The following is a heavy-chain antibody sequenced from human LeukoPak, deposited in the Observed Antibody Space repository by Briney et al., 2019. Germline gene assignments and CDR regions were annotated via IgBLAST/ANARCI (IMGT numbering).Heavy chain of an antibody. CDR1: GGTFSSYA. Sequence: SVKVSCKASGGTFSSYAISWVRQAPGQGLEWMGGIIPIFGTANYAQKFQGRVTITTDESTSIAYMELSSLRSEDTAVYYCARDLVAYYYDSSGSRAFDIWGQGTMVTVSS. CDR3: ARDLVAYYYDSSGSRAFDI. CDR2: IIPIFGTA. J-gene: IGHJ3*02. V-gene: IGHV1-69*05. D-gene: IGHD3-22*01.